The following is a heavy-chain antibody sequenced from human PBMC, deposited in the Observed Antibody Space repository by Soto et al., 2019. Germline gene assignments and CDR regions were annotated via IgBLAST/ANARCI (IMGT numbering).Heavy chain of an antibody. CDR2: IYTSGST. D-gene: IGHD3-22*01. CDR3: ARDLYYDDSSGFTLPTQCDP. V-gene: IGHV4-4*07. Sequence: QVQLQESGPGLVKSSETLSLTCTVSGGSISSYYWSWIRQPAGKGLEWIGRIYTSGSTNYNPSLKSRVTMSVDTSKNQFSLKLSSVTAADTAVYYCARDLYYDDSSGFTLPTQCDPWGQGTLVTVSS. J-gene: IGHJ5*02. CDR1: GGSISSYY.